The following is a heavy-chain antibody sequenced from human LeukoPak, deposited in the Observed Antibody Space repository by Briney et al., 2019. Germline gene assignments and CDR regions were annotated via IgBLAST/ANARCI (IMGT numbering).Heavy chain of an antibody. J-gene: IGHJ3*02. CDR1: GFTFSDYY. CDR3: ARDQGALDI. Sequence: GGSLRLSCAASGFTFSDYYMSWIRQAPGKGLEWLANIKQDGSEKYYVDSVKGRFTISRDNAKNSLYLQMNSQRAGDTAIYYCARDQGALDIWGQGTMVTVSS. V-gene: IGHV3-7*01. CDR2: IKQDGSEK.